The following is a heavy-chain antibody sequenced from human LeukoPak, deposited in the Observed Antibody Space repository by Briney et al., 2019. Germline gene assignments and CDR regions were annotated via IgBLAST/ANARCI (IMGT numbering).Heavy chain of an antibody. CDR3: ARQVGFRAYFDY. J-gene: IGHJ4*02. Sequence: VASVKVSCKASGYTFTGYYMHWVRQAPGQGLEWMGWINPNSGGTNYAQKFQGRVTMTRDTSISTAYMELSRLRSDDTAVYHCARQVGFRAYFDYWGQGTLVTFSS. V-gene: IGHV1-2*02. D-gene: IGHD3-10*01. CDR1: GYTFTGYY. CDR2: INPNSGGT.